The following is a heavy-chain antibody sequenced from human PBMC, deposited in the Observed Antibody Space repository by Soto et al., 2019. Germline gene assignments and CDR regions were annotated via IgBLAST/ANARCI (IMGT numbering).Heavy chain of an antibody. J-gene: IGHJ5*02. V-gene: IGHV3-7*01. CDR3: ARVVGSGWYPSWFDP. CDR1: GFTFSSYW. D-gene: IGHD6-19*01. Sequence: QPGGSLRLSCAASGFTFSSYWMSWVRQAPGKGLEWVANIKQDGSEKYYVDSVKGRFTISRDNAKNSLYLQMNSLRAEDTAVYYCARVVGSGWYPSWFDPWGPGTLVTVSS. CDR2: IKQDGSEK.